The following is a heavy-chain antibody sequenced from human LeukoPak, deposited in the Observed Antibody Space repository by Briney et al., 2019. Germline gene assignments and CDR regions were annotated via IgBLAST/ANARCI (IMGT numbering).Heavy chain of an antibody. D-gene: IGHD6-13*01. CDR1: GFTFDDYG. J-gene: IGHJ4*02. CDR2: IKWNGGRT. Sequence: GGSLTLFCAASGFTFDDYGMSWARHARGEGLEWVSGIKWNGGRTVYGHSATGRFTPSRDNAKNSLYLRMSSLGGEDTAFYYCARGQSSSWYPLEYWGQGTLVTVSA. V-gene: IGHV3-20*04. CDR3: ARGQSSSWYPLEY.